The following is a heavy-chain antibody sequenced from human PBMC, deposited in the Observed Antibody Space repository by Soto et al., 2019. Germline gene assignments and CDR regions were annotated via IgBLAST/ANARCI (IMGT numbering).Heavy chain of an antibody. J-gene: IGHJ4*02. D-gene: IGHD3-3*01. CDR3: ARGRITISAPIDY. CDR1: GGYFSGYY. V-gene: IGHV4-34*01. CDR2: INHSGTT. Sequence: SEPLSLTCAVFGGYFSGYYWSWIRQHPGKGLEWIGEINHSGTTNYNPSLKSRLTISVDTSKNQFSLKLNSVTAADTAIYSCARGRITISAPIDYWGQVSLVTGSS.